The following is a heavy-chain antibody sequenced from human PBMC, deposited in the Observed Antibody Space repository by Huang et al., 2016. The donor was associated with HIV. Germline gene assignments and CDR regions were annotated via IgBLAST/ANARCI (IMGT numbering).Heavy chain of an antibody. V-gene: IGHV4-39*01. J-gene: IGHJ3*02. Sequence: QLQLQGSGPGLVKPSETLSLTCTVSGGSITSSSYYWGWIRQPPGKGLEWVGSIYYSGSTDYNPSLKSRVNVSVDTSKNQFSLKLSSVTAADTAVYYCARHFSYYDSSGYTPWDAFDIWGQGTMVTVSS. CDR3: ARHFSYYDSSGYTPWDAFDI. CDR1: GGSITSSSYY. CDR2: IYYSGST. D-gene: IGHD3-22*01.